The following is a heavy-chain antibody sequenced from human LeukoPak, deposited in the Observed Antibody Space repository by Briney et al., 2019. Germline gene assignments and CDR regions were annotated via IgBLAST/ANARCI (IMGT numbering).Heavy chain of an antibody. CDR3: ARERGSTRALDY. J-gene: IGHJ4*02. Sequence: SVKVSCKASGGTFSSYAISWVRQAPGQGLEWMGGIIPIFGTANYAQKFQGRVTITTDESTSTAYMELSSLRSEDTAVYYCARERGSTRALDYWGQGTLVTVSS. CDR2: IIPIFGTA. CDR1: GGTFSSYA. V-gene: IGHV1-69*05. D-gene: IGHD2-15*01.